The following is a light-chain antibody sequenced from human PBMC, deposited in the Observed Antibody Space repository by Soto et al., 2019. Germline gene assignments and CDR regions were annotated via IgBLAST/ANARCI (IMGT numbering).Light chain of an antibody. CDR2: RNH. J-gene: IGLJ3*02. Sequence: QSVLTQPPSASATPGQRVTISCSGSGSNIGSTYVDWYQQLPGAAPKLLIYRNHQRPSGVPDRFSGSKSGTSASLAISGLRSEDEADYHCASWDDSLNHWVFGGGTKLTVL. V-gene: IGLV1-47*01. CDR3: ASWDDSLNHWV. CDR1: GSNIGSTY.